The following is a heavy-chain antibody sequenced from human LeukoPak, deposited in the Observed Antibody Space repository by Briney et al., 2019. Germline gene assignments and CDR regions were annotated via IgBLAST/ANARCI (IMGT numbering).Heavy chain of an antibody. CDR2: IKTDGSQI. J-gene: IGHJ5*02. CDR1: GFTFSSYW. CDR3: ARHPELWSNNWFDP. V-gene: IGHV3-7*01. Sequence: GGSLRLSCVASGFTFSSYWMTWVRQAPGKGLEWVANIKTDGSQIYYVDSVKGRFTISRDNAKNSLYLQMNSLRAEDTAVYYCARHPELWSNNWFDPWGQGTLVTVSS. D-gene: IGHD2-21*01.